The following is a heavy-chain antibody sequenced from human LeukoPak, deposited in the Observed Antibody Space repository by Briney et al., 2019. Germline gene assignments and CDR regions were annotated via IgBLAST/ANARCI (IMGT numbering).Heavy chain of an antibody. CDR3: ARGPHIRTYDRDNWFDP. CDR2: INPNGINT. V-gene: IGHV1-46*01. J-gene: IGHJ5*02. Sequence: GASVKVSYKASGYTFTSYYMHWVRQAPGQGLEWMGIINPNGINTNYAQNFQGRVTMTRDMSTNTIYMELSSLRSEDTAVYYCARGPHIRTYDRDNWFDPWGQGILVTVSS. D-gene: IGHD3-3*01. CDR1: GYTFTSYY.